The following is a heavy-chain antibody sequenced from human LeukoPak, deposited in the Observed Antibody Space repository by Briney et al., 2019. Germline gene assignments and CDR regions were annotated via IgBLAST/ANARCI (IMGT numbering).Heavy chain of an antibody. CDR3: ARERSGGYCSGGSCYPLAYYYYYMDV. CDR2: ISTSSSYI. J-gene: IGHJ6*03. D-gene: IGHD2-15*01. V-gene: IGHV3-21*01. Sequence: GGSLRLSCAASGFTISRYSMNWVRLAPGKGLEWVSSISTSSSYIYYADSVKGRFTISRDNAKNSLYLQMDSLRAEDTAVYYCARERSGGYCSGGSCYPLAYYYYYMDVWGKGTTVTISS. CDR1: GFTISRYS.